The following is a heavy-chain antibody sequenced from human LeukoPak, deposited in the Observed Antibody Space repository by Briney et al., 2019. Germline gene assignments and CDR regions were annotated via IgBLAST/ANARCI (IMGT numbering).Heavy chain of an antibody. D-gene: IGHD3-16*01. J-gene: IGHJ4*02. V-gene: IGHV3-74*01. CDR3: AGGADLGDF. CDR1: GFTFSSYW. Sequence: GGSLRLSCAASGFTFSSYWMHWVRQAPGTGLVWVSRINSDGSSTTYADSVKGRFTISRDNAKNTLYLQMNSLRAEDTAVYYCAGGADLGDFWGQGTLVTVSS. CDR2: INSDGSST.